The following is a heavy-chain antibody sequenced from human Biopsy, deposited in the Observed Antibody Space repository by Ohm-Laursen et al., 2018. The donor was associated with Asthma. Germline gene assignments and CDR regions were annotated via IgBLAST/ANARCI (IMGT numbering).Heavy chain of an antibody. J-gene: IGHJ2*01. D-gene: IGHD6-6*01. CDR3: ARAVSSSSYWYFDL. Sequence: GTLSLTWLVSGDAISTSGSYWGWIRQSPGKGLEWIGSIYYSGRTYYNPSLESRVTISEDTSKNHFSLKRTSVTAADTAVYYCARAVSSSSYWYFDLWGRGDLVTVSS. CDR1: GDAISTSGSY. V-gene: IGHV4-39*02. CDR2: IYYSGRT.